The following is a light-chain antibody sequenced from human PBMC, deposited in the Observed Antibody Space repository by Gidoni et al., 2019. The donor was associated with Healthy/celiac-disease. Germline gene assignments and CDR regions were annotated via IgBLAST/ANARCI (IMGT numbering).Light chain of an antibody. Sequence: EIVLTQSPGTLSLSPGERDTLPCRASQSVCSSYFAWYQQNPGQAPWLLIYGASSRATGIPVRFSGSGSGTDVTLSISRLEPEDFAVYYCHQYGSSPGTFGQGTKLEI. V-gene: IGKV3-20*01. CDR2: GAS. CDR1: QSVCSSY. J-gene: IGKJ2*01. CDR3: HQYGSSPGT.